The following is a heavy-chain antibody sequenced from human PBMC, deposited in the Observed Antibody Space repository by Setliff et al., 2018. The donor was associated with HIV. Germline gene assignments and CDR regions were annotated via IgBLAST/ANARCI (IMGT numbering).Heavy chain of an antibody. J-gene: IGHJ5*02. CDR3: ASRVYYYASNNFLREEGFDP. CDR2: IHYNEKT. Sequence: PSETLSLTCTVSGGSASNSRYYWAWIRQPPGKGLEYIGSIHYNEKTYYHPSLKSRVTISIDTSKNQFSLNLTSVTAADTAVYYCASRVYYYASNNFLREEGFDPWGQGTLVTVSS. CDR1: GGSASNSRYY. V-gene: IGHV4-39*01. D-gene: IGHD3-22*01.